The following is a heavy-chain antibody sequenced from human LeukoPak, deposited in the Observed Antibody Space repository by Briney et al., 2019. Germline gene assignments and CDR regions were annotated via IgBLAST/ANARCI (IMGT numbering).Heavy chain of an antibody. J-gene: IGHJ6*02. CDR3: ARDNGVAPLYSYGMDV. D-gene: IGHD2-8*01. V-gene: IGHV1-18*01. Sequence: GSVRVSCKASGYTFTSYGIRWGRQAPGEGGERMGWISVYNGNTNYAQKLQARVTITTDTSTTTAYMELRSLRSADTAVYYCARDNGVAPLYSYGMDVWGQGTTATVSS. CDR1: GYTFTSYG. CDR2: ISVYNGNT.